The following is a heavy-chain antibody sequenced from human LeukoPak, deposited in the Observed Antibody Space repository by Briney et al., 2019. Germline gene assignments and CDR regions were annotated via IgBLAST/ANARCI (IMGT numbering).Heavy chain of an antibody. CDR1: GFTFSSYW. J-gene: IGHJ4*02. CDR2: IEQDGSEK. D-gene: IGHD4-23*01. Sequence: GGSLRLSCAASGFTFSSYWMSWVRQAPGKGLEWVANIEQDGSEKNYVDSVKGRFTISRDNAENALYLQMNTLRPEDTAVYYCAGDGGGLIDDWGQGTLVTVSS. CDR3: AGDGGGLIDD. V-gene: IGHV3-7*01.